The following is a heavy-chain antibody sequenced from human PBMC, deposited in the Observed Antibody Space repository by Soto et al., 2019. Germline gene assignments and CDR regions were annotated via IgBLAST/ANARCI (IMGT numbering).Heavy chain of an antibody. D-gene: IGHD7-27*01. J-gene: IGHJ3*02. V-gene: IGHV3-23*01. CDR3: AKDNAAYLGFDAFDI. CDR2: ISGSGDST. Sequence: EVQLLESGGGLVQPGGSLRLSCAASGFTFRKYAMSWVRQAPGKGLEWVSAISGSGDSTYYADSAKGRFTISRDNSQNTLYLQMNSLRVEDTAVYYCAKDNAAYLGFDAFDIWGQGTMVTVSS. CDR1: GFTFRKYA.